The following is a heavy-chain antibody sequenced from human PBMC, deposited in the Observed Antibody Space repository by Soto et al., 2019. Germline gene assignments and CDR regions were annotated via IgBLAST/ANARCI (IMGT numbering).Heavy chain of an antibody. CDR3: ARVYRTTLLWFGVGRPMDV. D-gene: IGHD3-10*01. CDR2: INHSGST. V-gene: IGHV4-39*07. J-gene: IGHJ6*02. Sequence: SETLSLTCSVSGGSISSGGYYWTWIRQPPGKGLEWIGEINHSGSTNYNPSLKSRVTISVDTSKNQFSLKLSSVTAADTAVYYCARVYRTTLLWFGVGRPMDVWGQGTTVTVSS. CDR1: GGSISSGGYY.